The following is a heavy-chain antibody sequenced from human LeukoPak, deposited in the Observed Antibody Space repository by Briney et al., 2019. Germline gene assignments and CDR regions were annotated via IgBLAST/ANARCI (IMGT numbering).Heavy chain of an antibody. J-gene: IGHJ4*02. CDR2: INWNGGST. V-gene: IGHV3-20*04. CDR1: GFTFSSYA. Sequence: GGSLRLSCAASGFTFSSYAMSWVRQAPGKGLEWVSGINWNGGSTGYADSVKGRFTISRDNAKNSLYLQMNSLRAEDTALYYCARDQFGVIIVTSQYYFDYWGQGTLVTVSS. CDR3: ARDQFGVIIVTSQYYFDY. D-gene: IGHD3-3*01.